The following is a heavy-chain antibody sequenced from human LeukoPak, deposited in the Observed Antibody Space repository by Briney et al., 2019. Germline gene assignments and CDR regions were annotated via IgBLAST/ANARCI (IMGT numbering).Heavy chain of an antibody. V-gene: IGHV1-69*05. CDR2: IIPIFGTA. CDR1: GGTFSSYA. Sequence: ASVKVSCKASGGTFSSYAISWVRQAPGQGLEWMGGIIPIFGTANYAQKFQGRVTITTDESTSTAYMELSSLRSEDTAVYHCAREAPAYYYDSGGHPGNYYFDYWGQGTLVTVSS. J-gene: IGHJ4*02. CDR3: AREAPAYYYDSGGHPGNYYFDY. D-gene: IGHD3-22*01.